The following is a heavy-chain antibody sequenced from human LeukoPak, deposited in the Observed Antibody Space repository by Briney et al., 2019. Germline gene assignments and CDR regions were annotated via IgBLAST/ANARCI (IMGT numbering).Heavy chain of an antibody. Sequence: GGSLRLSCAASGFTFSTYPMHWVRQVPGKGLEWVSSIWDDGSKKFYGDSVRGRFTISRDNSKRTLYLQMNSLRAEDTAVYYCARDPPGSGWAFEHWGQGTLVTVSP. D-gene: IGHD6-19*01. CDR2: IWDDGSKK. CDR3: ARDPPGSGWAFEH. V-gene: IGHV3-33*08. J-gene: IGHJ4*02. CDR1: GFTFSTYP.